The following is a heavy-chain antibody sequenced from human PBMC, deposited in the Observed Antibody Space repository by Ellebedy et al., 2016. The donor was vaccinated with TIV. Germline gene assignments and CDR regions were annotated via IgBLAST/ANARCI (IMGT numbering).Heavy chain of an antibody. CDR3: AIGRGTLTTFYYYGMDV. J-gene: IGHJ6*02. V-gene: IGHV1-69*13. CDR2: ISPIFGTT. D-gene: IGHD4-17*01. CDR1: AGTFCSYA. Sequence: ASVKVSXXASAGTFCSYAITWVRQAPGQGLEWMGGISPIFGTTKYAQKFQGRVIITADESTCTAYMELSSLRSEDTAVYYCAIGRGTLTTFYYYGMDVWGQGTTVIVSS.